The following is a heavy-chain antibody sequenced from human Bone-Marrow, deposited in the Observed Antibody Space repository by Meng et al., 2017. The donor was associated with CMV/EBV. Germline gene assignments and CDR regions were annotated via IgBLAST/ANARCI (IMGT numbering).Heavy chain of an antibody. CDR1: GFTFDDYG. CDR2: INWNGGST. Sequence: GESLKISCAASGFTFDDYGISWVRQAPGKGLEWVSGINWNGGSTGYADSVKGRFTISRDNAKNSLYLQMNSLRAEDTALYYCAILPGIVTSTDYWGQGNLVTVSS. D-gene: IGHD2-21*01. J-gene: IGHJ4*02. CDR3: AILPGIVTSTDY. V-gene: IGHV3-20*04.